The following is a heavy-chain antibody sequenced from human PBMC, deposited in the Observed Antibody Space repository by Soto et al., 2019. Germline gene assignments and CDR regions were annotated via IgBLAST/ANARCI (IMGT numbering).Heavy chain of an antibody. D-gene: IGHD6-19*01. Sequence: GAAVKVSFKASGYTCTSYDINWVRQATGQGLEWMGWMNPNSGNTCYAQKFQGRVTMTRNTSISTAYMELSSLRSEDTAVYYCARGLLGKGIAVAYWGQGTLVTVSS. CDR3: ARGLLGKGIAVAY. CDR2: MNPNSGNT. J-gene: IGHJ4*02. V-gene: IGHV1-8*01. CDR1: GYTCTSYD.